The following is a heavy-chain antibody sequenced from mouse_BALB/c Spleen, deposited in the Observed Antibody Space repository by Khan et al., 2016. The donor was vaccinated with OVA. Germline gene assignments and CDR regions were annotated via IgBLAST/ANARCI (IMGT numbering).Heavy chain of an antibody. V-gene: IGHV5-9-3*01. J-gene: IGHJ3*01. D-gene: IGHD2-1*01. Sequence: EVELVESGGGLVKPGGSLKLSCAASGFTFSTYAMSWVRQTPEKRLEWVATINSDGDYTYYPDSVTGLFTISRDNAKNTLYLQMSGMRSEDTAMYYCGRAPYGNFAYWGQGTLVTVSA. CDR1: GFTFSTYA. CDR3: GRAPYGNFAY. CDR2: INSDGDYT.